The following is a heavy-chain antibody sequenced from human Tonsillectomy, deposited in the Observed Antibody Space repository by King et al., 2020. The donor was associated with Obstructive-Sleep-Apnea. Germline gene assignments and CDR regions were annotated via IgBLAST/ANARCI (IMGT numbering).Heavy chain of an antibody. J-gene: IGHJ6*02. D-gene: IGHD2-2*01. Sequence: VQLVQSGAEVKKPGSSVKVSCKASGGTFSSYAISWVRQAPGQGLEWMGGIIPIFGTANYAQKFQGGVTISADESTSKAYMGMGSLRSEDTAVYYCARDQDAVLVVVDRNYQHYGMDVWGQGTTVTVSS. CDR3: ARDQDAVLVVVDRNYQHYGMDV. CDR2: IIPIFGTA. V-gene: IGHV1-69*01. CDR1: GGTFSSYA.